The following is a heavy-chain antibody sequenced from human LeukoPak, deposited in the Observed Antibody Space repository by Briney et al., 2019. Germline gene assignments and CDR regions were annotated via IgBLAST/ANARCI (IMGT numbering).Heavy chain of an antibody. D-gene: IGHD2-21*02. J-gene: IGHJ4*02. CDR1: GGTFSSYA. CDR3: ARTHIVVVTAPFDY. CDR2: IIPILGIA. Sequence: SVKVSCRASGGTFSSYAISWVRQAPGQGLEWMGRIIPILGIANYAQKFQGRVTITADKSTSTAYMELSSLRSEDTAVYYCARTHIVVVTAPFDYWGQGTLVTVSS. V-gene: IGHV1-69*04.